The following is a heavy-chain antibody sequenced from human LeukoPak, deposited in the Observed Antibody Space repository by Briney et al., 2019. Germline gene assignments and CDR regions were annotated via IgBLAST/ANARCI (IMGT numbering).Heavy chain of an antibody. Sequence: GESLRLSCAASGFTFSSYALHWVRQAPGKGLEWVAVISSDGITKYYADSVKGRITISRDNSKNTLYLQMNSLRAEDTAVFYCARVSIFGVVIPPDFWGQGTLVTVSS. CDR1: GFTFSSYA. V-gene: IGHV3-30*01. D-gene: IGHD3-3*02. J-gene: IGHJ4*02. CDR3: ARVSIFGVVIPPDF. CDR2: ISSDGITK.